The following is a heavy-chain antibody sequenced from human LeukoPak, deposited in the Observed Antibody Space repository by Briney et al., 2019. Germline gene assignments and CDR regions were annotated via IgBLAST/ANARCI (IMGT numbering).Heavy chain of an antibody. CDR2: TNHSGST. J-gene: IGHJ4*02. V-gene: IGHV4-34*01. CDR3: ATVTRGSVAGLYFFEY. CDR1: GGSFSGYY. D-gene: IGHD6-19*01. Sequence: SETLSLTCAVYGGSFSGYYWSWIRQPPGKGLEWIGETNHSGSTNYNPSLKSRVTISVDTSKNRFSLKLSSVTAADTAVYYCATVTRGSVAGLYFFEYWGQGTLVTVSS.